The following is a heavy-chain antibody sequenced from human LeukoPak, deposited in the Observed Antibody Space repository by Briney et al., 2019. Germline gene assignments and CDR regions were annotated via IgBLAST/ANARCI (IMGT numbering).Heavy chain of an antibody. Sequence: PGGSLRLSCAASGFTFSSYSMYWVRQAPGKGLEWVSYISSSSSTIYYADSVKGRFTISRDNAKNSLYLQMNSLRAEDTAVYYCAREEDPAAPRSGYYYMDVWGKGTTVTVSS. V-gene: IGHV3-48*01. CDR3: AREEDPAAPRSGYYYMDV. CDR2: ISSSSSTI. J-gene: IGHJ6*03. CDR1: GFTFSSYS. D-gene: IGHD2-2*01.